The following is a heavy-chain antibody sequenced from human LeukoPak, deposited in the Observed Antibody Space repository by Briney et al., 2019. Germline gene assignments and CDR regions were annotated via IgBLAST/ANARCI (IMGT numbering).Heavy chain of an antibody. Sequence: PGGSLRLSCAASGFTFSSYEMNWVRQAPGKGLEWVSYISSSGSTIYYADSVKGRFTISRDNAKNSLYLQMNSLSAEDTAVYYCARDGGGNTMIVVVNPVPTYFDYWGQGTLVTVSS. CDR2: ISSSGSTI. CDR1: GFTFSSYE. V-gene: IGHV3-48*03. CDR3: ARDGGGNTMIVVVNPVPTYFDY. D-gene: IGHD3-22*01. J-gene: IGHJ4*02.